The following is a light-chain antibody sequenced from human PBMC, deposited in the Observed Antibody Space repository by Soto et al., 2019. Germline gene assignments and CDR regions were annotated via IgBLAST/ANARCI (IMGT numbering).Light chain of an antibody. V-gene: IGLV2-8*01. J-gene: IGLJ3*02. CDR1: SSDVGGYTY. CDR3: SSYAGTNNLV. CDR2: EVS. Sequence: QSALTQPPSASGSPGQSVTISCTGTSSDVGGYTYVSWYQQHPGQAPKLMMYEVSKRPSGVPDRFSGSRSGNTASLTVSGLQAEDDADYFCSSYAGTNNLVFGGGTKVTVL.